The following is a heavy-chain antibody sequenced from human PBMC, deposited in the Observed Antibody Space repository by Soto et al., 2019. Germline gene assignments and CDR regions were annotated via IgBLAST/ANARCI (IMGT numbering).Heavy chain of an antibody. V-gene: IGHV3-33*01. CDR1: GFTFSTYG. CDR3: ARDLGGYCSGGNCYSNWFDP. J-gene: IGHJ5*02. D-gene: IGHD2-15*01. CDR2: TWYDGSKK. Sequence: PGGSLRLSWAASGFTFSTYGMHWVRQAPGKGLEWVAVTWYDGSKKSYADSVKGRFTISRDNSKNTLYLQMNSLRVEDTAVYYCARDLGGYCSGGNCYSNWFDPWGQGTLVTVSS.